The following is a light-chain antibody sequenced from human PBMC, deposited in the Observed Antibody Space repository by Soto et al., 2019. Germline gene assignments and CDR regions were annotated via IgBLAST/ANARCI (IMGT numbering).Light chain of an antibody. V-gene: IGKV1-16*02. J-gene: IGKJ4*01. CDR3: QQYNSYPVS. CDR2: AAS. Sequence: DIQMTQSPSSLSASVGDRVTITCRASQDISNHLAWFQQKPGKAPKSLISAASSLQSGVPSKFSGSGSGTDFTLTISSLQPEDFATYYCQQYNSYPVSFGVGTKVEIK. CDR1: QDISNH.